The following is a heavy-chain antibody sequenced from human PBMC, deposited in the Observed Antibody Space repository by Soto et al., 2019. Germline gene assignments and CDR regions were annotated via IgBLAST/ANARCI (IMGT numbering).Heavy chain of an antibody. D-gene: IGHD3-22*01. CDR3: ARSRDYYDSSGYYDY. V-gene: IGHV1-69*02. J-gene: IGHJ4*02. Sequence: SVKVSCKASGGTFSSYTISWVRQAPGQGLEWMGRIIPILGIANYAQKFQGRATITADKSTSTAYMELSSLRSEDTAVYYCARSRDYYDSSGYYDYWGQGTLVTV. CDR1: GGTFSSYT. CDR2: IIPILGIA.